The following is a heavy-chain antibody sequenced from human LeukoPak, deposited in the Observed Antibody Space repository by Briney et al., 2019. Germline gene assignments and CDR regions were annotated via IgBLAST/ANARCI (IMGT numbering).Heavy chain of an antibody. V-gene: IGHV3-30*03. CDR2: ISYDGSNK. D-gene: IGHD4-17*01. CDR1: GFTFSRSW. CDR3: ASGKTDDYGDYVYPSDY. Sequence: GGSLRLSCVASGFTFSRSWMSWVRRAPGKGLEWVAVISYDGSNKYYADSVKGRFTISRDNSKNTLYLQMNSLRAEDTAVYYCASGKTDDYGDYVYPSDYWGQGTLVTVSS. J-gene: IGHJ4*02.